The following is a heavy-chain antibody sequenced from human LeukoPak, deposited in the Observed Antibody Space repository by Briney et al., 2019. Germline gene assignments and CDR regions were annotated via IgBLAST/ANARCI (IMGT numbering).Heavy chain of an antibody. V-gene: IGHV3-30-3*01. CDR1: GFTFSSFA. D-gene: IGHD6-13*01. Sequence: PGRSLRLSCAASGFTFSSFAMHWVRQAPGKGLEWVAVISYDGSNKYYADSVKGRFTISRDNSKNTLYLQMNSLRADDTAVYYCATHLYSTSWYSPPYFWGQGTLVTVSS. CDR2: ISYDGSNK. CDR3: ATHLYSTSWYSPPYF. J-gene: IGHJ4*02.